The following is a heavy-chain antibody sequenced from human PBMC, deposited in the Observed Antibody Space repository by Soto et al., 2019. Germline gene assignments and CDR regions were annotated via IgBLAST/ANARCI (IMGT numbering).Heavy chain of an antibody. Sequence: TLSLTCTVSGGSISSGGYYWSWIRQHPGKGLEWIGYIYYSVSTYYNPSLKSRVTISVDTSKNQFSLKLSSVTAADTAVYYCARDIVVVVDAQPTAQYNWFDPWGQGTLGTVPS. CDR3: ARDIVVVVDAQPTAQYNWFDP. J-gene: IGHJ5*02. CDR1: GGSISSGGYY. CDR2: IYYSVST. D-gene: IGHD2-15*01. V-gene: IGHV4-31*03.